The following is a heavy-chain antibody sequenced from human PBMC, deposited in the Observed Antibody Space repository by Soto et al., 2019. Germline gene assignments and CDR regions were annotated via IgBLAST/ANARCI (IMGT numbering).Heavy chain of an antibody. Sequence: GSTNYNPSLKSRVTISVDTSKNQISLKLSSVTAADTAVYYCAKTSMVRGVIPNYYYYYYMDVWGKGTTVTVSS. J-gene: IGHJ6*03. CDR2: GST. D-gene: IGHD3-10*01. V-gene: IGHV4-59*01. CDR3: AKTSMVRGVIPNYYYYYYMDV.